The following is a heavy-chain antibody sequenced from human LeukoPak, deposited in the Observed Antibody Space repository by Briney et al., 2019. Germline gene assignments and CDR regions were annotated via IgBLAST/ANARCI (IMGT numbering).Heavy chain of an antibody. V-gene: IGHV3-20*04. Sequence: GGSLRLSCAASGFTFSSYEMNWVRQAPGKGLEWVSGINWNGGSTGYADSVKGRFTISRDNAKNSLYLQMNSLRAEDTAVYYCARDKSSGALGYWGQGTLVTVSS. CDR2: INWNGGST. CDR3: ARDKSSGALGY. J-gene: IGHJ4*02. CDR1: GFTFSSYE. D-gene: IGHD3-22*01.